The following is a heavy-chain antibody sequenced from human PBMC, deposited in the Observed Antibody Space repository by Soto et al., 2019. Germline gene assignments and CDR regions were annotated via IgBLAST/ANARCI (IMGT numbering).Heavy chain of an antibody. V-gene: IGHV3-30-3*01. CDR3: ATDRGSGSGAIDY. Sequence: QVQLVESGGGVVQPGRSLRLSCAASGFSFSSCAMHWVRQPPGKGLEWVAVITYDGNTIHYADSVKGRFTISRDNSKNTLYLQMNSLKTEDTAVYYCATDRGSGSGAIDYWGQGTLVTVSS. CDR1: GFSFSSCA. D-gene: IGHD3-10*01. J-gene: IGHJ4*02. CDR2: ITYDGNTI.